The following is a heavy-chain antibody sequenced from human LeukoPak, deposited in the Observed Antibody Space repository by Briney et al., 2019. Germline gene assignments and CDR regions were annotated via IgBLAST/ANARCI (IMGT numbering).Heavy chain of an antibody. CDR2: FSYCDGSI. J-gene: IGHJ3*02. Sequence: GGSLRLFCAASDFTFSSHSINWVRQAPGKGLEWVIPFSYCDGSIYYADSLKGRFTISRDNAKNSLYLQMNSLRAEDTAVYFCARSLKVSAALDVFDIWGQGTMVTVSS. CDR1: DFTFSSHS. D-gene: IGHD2-2*01. CDR3: ARSLKVSAALDVFDI. V-gene: IGHV3-21*01.